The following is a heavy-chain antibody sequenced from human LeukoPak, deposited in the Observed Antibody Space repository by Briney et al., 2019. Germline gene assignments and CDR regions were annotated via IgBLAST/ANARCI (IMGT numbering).Heavy chain of an antibody. CDR1: GGSFSGFR. Sequence: PSETLSLTCAVSGGSFSGFRWHWIRQPPGKGPEWIGEINHSGGTTYNPSLKSRVTISVDTSKIQFSLNLTSVTAADTAVYYCALELVVPAALERLDAFDIWGHGTMVTVSS. CDR3: ALELVVPAALERLDAFDI. CDR2: INHSGGT. D-gene: IGHD2-2*01. V-gene: IGHV4-34*01. J-gene: IGHJ3*02.